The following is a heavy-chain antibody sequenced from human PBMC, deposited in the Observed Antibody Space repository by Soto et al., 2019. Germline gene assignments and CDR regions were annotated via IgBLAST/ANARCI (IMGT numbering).Heavy chain of an antibody. D-gene: IGHD6-6*01. CDR3: ARDGSSSSRNYYYGMDV. Sequence: PGGSLRLSCAASGFTFSSYGMHWVRQAPGKGLEWVAVIWYDGSNKYYADSVKGRFTISRDNPKNTLYLQMNSLRAEDTAVYYCARDGSSSSRNYYYGMDVWGQGTTVTVSS. J-gene: IGHJ6*02. CDR1: GFTFSSYG. V-gene: IGHV3-33*01. CDR2: IWYDGSNK.